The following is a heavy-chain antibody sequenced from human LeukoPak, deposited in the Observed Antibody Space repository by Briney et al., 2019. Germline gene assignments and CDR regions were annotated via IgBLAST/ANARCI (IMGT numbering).Heavy chain of an antibody. CDR1: GYTFTGYY. D-gene: IGHD2-21*02. Sequence: GASVKVSCKASGYTFTGYYMHWVRQAPGQGLEWMGWISAYNGNTNYAQKLQGRVTMTTDTSTSTAYMELRSLRSDDTAVYYCARVTSTDGRPHDAFDIWGQGTMVTVSS. CDR2: ISAYNGNT. V-gene: IGHV1-18*04. CDR3: ARVTSTDGRPHDAFDI. J-gene: IGHJ3*02.